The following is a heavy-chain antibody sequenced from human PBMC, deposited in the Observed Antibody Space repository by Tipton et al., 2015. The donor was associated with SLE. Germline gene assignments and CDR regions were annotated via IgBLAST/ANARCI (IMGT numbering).Heavy chain of an antibody. D-gene: IGHD1-1*01. CDR2: ISSSSSTI. CDR3: ARARTGAFDI. Sequence: SLRLSCAASGFTFSSYSMNWVRQAPGKGLEWVSYISSSSSTIYYADSVKGRFTISRDNAKNSLYLQMNSLRAEDTAVYYCARARTGAFDIWGQGTMVTVSS. V-gene: IGHV3-48*01. CDR1: GFTFSSYS. J-gene: IGHJ3*02.